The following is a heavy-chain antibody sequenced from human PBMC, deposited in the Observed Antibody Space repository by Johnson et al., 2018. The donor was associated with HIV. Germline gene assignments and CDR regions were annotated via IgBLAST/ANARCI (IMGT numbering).Heavy chain of an antibody. CDR3: VKGVVGAEDVFDI. D-gene: IGHD1-26*01. CDR1: GFTVSSNY. J-gene: IGHJ3*02. CDR2: IYSGGST. Sequence: EVQLVESGGGLVQPGGSLRLSCAASGFTVSSNYMSWVRQAPGKGLELVSVIYSGGSTYYADSVKGRFTISRDNSKNTLYLQMNSLRAEDTAVYYCVKGVVGAEDVFDIWGQGTMVTVSS. V-gene: IGHV3-66*01.